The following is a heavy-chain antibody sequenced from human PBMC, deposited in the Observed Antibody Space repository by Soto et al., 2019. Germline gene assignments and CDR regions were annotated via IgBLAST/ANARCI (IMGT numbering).Heavy chain of an antibody. J-gene: IGHJ4*02. Sequence: GGSLRLSCAASGFTFSSYSMNWVRQAPGKGLEWVSYINRNSRSISYADSVKGRFSISRDNAKNSLYLQMNSLRAEDTALYYCARVAAAGRGTDYWGQGTLVTVSS. CDR1: GFTFSSYS. D-gene: IGHD6-13*01. CDR2: INRNSRSI. V-gene: IGHV3-48*04. CDR3: ARVAAAGRGTDY.